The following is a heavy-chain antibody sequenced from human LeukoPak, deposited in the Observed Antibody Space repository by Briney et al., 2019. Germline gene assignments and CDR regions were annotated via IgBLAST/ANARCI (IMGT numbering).Heavy chain of an antibody. J-gene: IGHJ4*02. Sequence: GGSLRLSCAASGFTFSSYWISWVRQAPGTGLEGVANIKQDGSEKYYVDPVKGRFTISRDNAKNSLYLQMNSLRAEDTAVYYCARWSSGWFDYWGQGTLVTVSS. CDR3: ARWSSGWFDY. D-gene: IGHD6-19*01. V-gene: IGHV3-7*01. CDR1: GFTFSSYW. CDR2: IKQDGSEK.